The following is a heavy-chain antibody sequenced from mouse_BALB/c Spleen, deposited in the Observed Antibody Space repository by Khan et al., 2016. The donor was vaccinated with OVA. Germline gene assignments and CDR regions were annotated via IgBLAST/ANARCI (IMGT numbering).Heavy chain of an antibody. V-gene: IGHV5-6*01. CDR3: TRLAYYYDSEGFAY. CDR1: GFTFSTYG. J-gene: IGHJ3*01. D-gene: IGHD1-1*01. CDR2: VSTGGSYT. Sequence: EVQGVKSGGDLVKPGGSLKLSCAASGFTFSTYGMSWVRQAPDKRLEWVATVSTGGSYTYYPDSVKGRFTISSDNAKNTLYLQMSGLRSEDTAMFYCTRLAYYYDSEGFAYWGQGTLVTVSA.